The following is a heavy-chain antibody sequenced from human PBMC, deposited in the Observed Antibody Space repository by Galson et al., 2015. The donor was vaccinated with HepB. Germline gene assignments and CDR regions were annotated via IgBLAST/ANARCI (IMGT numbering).Heavy chain of an antibody. V-gene: IGHV1-69*13. CDR3: VLRTNTIFGVDADY. Sequence: SVKVSCKASGGTFSSYAISWVRQAPGQGLEWMGGIIPIFGTANYAQKFQGRVTITADESTSTAYMELGSLRSEDTAVYYCVLRTNTIFGVDADYWGQGTLVTVSS. CDR2: IIPIFGTA. J-gene: IGHJ4*02. CDR1: GGTFSSYA. D-gene: IGHD3-3*01.